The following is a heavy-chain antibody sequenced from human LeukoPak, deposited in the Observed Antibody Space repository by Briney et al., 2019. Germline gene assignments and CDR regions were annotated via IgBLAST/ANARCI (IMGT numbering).Heavy chain of an antibody. D-gene: IGHD6-19*01. Sequence: SETLSLTCAVYGGSFSGYYWSWIRQPPGKGLEWIGYIYYSGSTNYNPSLKSRVTISVDTSKNQFSLKLSSVTAEDTAVYYCAKFGSSGWYFDYWGQGTLVTVSS. CDR3: AKFGSSGWYFDY. J-gene: IGHJ4*02. V-gene: IGHV4-59*01. CDR1: GGSFSGYY. CDR2: IYYSGST.